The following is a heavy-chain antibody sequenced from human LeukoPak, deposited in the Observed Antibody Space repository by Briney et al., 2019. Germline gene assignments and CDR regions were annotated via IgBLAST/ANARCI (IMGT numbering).Heavy chain of an antibody. V-gene: IGHV3-74*01. CDR3: ARTEADDSSGYYFDEGFDY. J-gene: IGHJ4*02. CDR1: GFTFSSYW. Sequence: GGSLRLSCAASGFTFSSYWMHWVRQAPGKGLAWVSRINSDGSSTSYADSVKGRFTISRDNAKNTLYLQMNSLRAEDTAVYYCARTEADDSSGYYFDEGFDYWGQGTLVTVSS. CDR2: INSDGSST. D-gene: IGHD3-22*01.